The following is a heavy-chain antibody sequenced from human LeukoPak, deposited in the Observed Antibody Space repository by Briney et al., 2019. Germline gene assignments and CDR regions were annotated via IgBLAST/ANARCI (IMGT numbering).Heavy chain of an antibody. J-gene: IGHJ3*02. CDR3: ARDPHSSSWSGPAFDI. D-gene: IGHD6-13*01. CDR2: IFYKGGT. V-gene: IGHV4-39*07. CDR1: SGSINTPNYY. Sequence: SETLSLTCTVSSGSINTPNYYWGWVRLPPGKALEWIGNIFYKGGTYYTPSLKSRVTISLDTSRNQFSLKLNSVTAADTAVYYCARDPHSSSWSGPAFDIWGQGTMVTVSS.